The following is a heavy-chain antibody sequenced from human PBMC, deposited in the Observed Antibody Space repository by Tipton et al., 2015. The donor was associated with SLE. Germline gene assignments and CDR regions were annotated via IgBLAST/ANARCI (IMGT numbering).Heavy chain of an antibody. CDR2: VNHSGST. V-gene: IGHV4-34*01. CDR1: GGSFSDYF. Sequence: TLSLTCAVYGGSFSDYFWTWIRQSPGKGLEWIGEVNHSGSTDYHPSLKSRVTLSVDTSKNQFSLKLSSVTAADTAVYYCARHPKRESGSQFLFDYWGQGTLVTVSS. D-gene: IGHD2-21*01. J-gene: IGHJ4*02. CDR3: ARHPKRESGSQFLFDY.